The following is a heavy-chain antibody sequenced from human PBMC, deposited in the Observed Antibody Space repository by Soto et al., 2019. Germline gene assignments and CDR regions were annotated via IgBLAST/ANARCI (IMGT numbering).Heavy chain of an antibody. Sequence: QVQLQESGPGLVKPSETLSLTCAVSGDSLSGTYWWSWVRQAPGGGLQWIGEISYSGTTHYDPSLMSRVTISMDKSRSEFSLTLISVTAADSDSYYCARHILVTGTRGFDFWGQGILVTVSS. CDR2: ISYSGTT. D-gene: IGHD6-19*01. V-gene: IGHV4-4*02. CDR1: GDSLSGTYW. CDR3: ARHILVTGTRGFDF. J-gene: IGHJ4*02.